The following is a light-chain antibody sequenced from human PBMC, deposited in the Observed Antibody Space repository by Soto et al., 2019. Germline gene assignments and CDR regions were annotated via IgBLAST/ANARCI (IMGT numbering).Light chain of an antibody. V-gene: IGKV3-15*01. CDR2: GAS. J-gene: IGKJ4*01. CDR3: QQYHDWPPLT. Sequence: EIVMTQSPATLSVSPGERATLPCRASRSISTNIAWYQQKPGQAPRLLIYGASTRATGTPARFSGSGSGTEFTLTINSLQSEDFAVYYCQQYHDWPPLTFGGGTKVEI. CDR1: RSISTN.